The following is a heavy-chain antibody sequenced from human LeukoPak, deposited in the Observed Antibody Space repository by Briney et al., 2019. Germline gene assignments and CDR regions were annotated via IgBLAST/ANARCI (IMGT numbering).Heavy chain of an antibody. D-gene: IGHD2-8*01. CDR2: IIPIFGTA. J-gene: IGHJ6*03. CDR1: GYTFTSYG. CDR3: ASGSLGYCTNGVCRYYYYYYYMDV. V-gene: IGHV1-69*06. Sequence: RASVKVSCKASGYTFTSYGISWVRQAPGQGLEWMGGIIPIFGTANYAQKFQGRVTITADKSTSTAYMELSSLRSEDTAVYYCASGSLGYCTNGVCRYYYYYYYMDVWGKGTTVTVSS.